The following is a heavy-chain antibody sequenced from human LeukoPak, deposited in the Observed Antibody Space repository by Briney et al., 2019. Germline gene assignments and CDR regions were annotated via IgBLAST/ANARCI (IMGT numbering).Heavy chain of an antibody. CDR3: AKDLGSGWSDFDY. CDR2: MNPNSGNT. Sequence: ASVKVSCKASGYTFTSYDINWVRQATGQGLEWMGWMNPNSGNTGYAQKFQGRVTMTRNTSISTAYMELSSLRAEDTAVYYCAKDLGSGWSDFDYWGQGTLVTVSS. D-gene: IGHD6-19*01. V-gene: IGHV1-8*01. J-gene: IGHJ4*02. CDR1: GYTFTSYD.